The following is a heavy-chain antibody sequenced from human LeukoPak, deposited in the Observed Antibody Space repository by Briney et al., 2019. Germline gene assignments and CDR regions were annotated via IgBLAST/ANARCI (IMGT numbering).Heavy chain of an antibody. CDR1: GGSISSYY. Sequence: SETLSLTCTVSGGSISSYYWSWIRQPPGKGLEYIGYIYYSGYTNYNPSLKSRVTISVDTSKNQFSLKLSSVTAADTAVYYCARGVTGTRGLDYYYYYMDVWGKGTTVTVSS. J-gene: IGHJ6*03. CDR2: IYYSGYT. CDR3: ARGVTGTRGLDYYYYYMDV. V-gene: IGHV4-59*01. D-gene: IGHD1-7*01.